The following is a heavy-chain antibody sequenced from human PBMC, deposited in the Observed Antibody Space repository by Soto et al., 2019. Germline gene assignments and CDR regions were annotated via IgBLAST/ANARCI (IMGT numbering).Heavy chain of an antibody. CDR3: ARAEVVAGSGPFDY. CDR1: GGSISSSNG. CDR2: MYHSGST. V-gene: IGHV4-4*02. Sequence: PSETQSLTYAVSGGSISSSNGWSWVRQPPGKGLEWIGEMYHSGSTNHNPSLKSRVTISVDKSKNQFSLKLSSVTAADTAVYYCARAEVVAGSGPFDYWGQGTLVTVPQ. D-gene: IGHD6-19*01. J-gene: IGHJ4*02.